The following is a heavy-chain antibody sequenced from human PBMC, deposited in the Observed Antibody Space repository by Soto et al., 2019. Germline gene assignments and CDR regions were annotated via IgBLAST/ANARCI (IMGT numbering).Heavy chain of an antibody. V-gene: IGHV4-59*01. CDR2: IYYSGST. CDR1: GGSISNYF. Sequence: QVQLQESGPGLVKPSETLSLTCTVSGGSISNYFWSWIRQSPGKGLEWIGYIYYSGSTNYNPSLQSRVTISVDMFKNHFSLKLSSVTAADTALYYCARGGPVATNYNYGLDVWGQGTTVTVSS. CDR3: ARGGPVATNYNYGLDV. D-gene: IGHD1-1*01. J-gene: IGHJ6*02.